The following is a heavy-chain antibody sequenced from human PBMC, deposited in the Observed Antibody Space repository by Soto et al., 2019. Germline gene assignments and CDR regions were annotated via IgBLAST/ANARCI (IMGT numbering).Heavy chain of an antibody. CDR1: GFTFSAYA. J-gene: IGHJ4*02. V-gene: IGHV3-23*01. CDR3: ARQEYSTTWYLKY. D-gene: IGHD6-13*01. CDR2: ISGGGGAT. Sequence: EVQLLESGGGVVQPGGSLRLSCAASGFTFSAYAMSWVRQAPGKGLEWVSVISGGGGATYYADSVKGRFTISRDNSKNTLYLQMNSLRAEDTAVYYCARQEYSTTWYLKYWGQGTLVTVSS.